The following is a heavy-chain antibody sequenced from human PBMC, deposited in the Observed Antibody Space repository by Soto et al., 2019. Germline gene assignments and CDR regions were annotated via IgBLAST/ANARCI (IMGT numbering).Heavy chain of an antibody. CDR3: ARVQYRRRTLDY. V-gene: IGHV4-34*01. Sequence: PSETLSLTCAVYGGSFSGYYLSWIRQPPGKGLEWIGEINHSGSTNYNPSLKSRVTISVDTSKNQFSLKLSSVTAADTAVYYCARVQYRRRTLDYWGQGTLVTVSS. J-gene: IGHJ4*02. D-gene: IGHD4-4*01. CDR2: INHSGST. CDR1: GGSFSGYY.